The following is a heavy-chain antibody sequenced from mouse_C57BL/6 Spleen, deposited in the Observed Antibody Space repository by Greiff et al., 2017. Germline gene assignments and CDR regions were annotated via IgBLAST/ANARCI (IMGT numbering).Heavy chain of an antibody. CDR3: ARGGNYEGLFAY. CDR2: IYPGSGSN. J-gene: IGHJ3*01. D-gene: IGHD2-1*01. CDR1: GYTFTSYW. Sequence: QVQLQQPGAELVKPGASVKMSCKASGYTFTSYWITWVKQRPGQGLEWIGDIYPGSGSNNYNEKFKSKATLTVDTSSSTAYMQLSSLTSEDSAVYYCARGGNYEGLFAYWGQGTLVTVSA. V-gene: IGHV1-55*01.